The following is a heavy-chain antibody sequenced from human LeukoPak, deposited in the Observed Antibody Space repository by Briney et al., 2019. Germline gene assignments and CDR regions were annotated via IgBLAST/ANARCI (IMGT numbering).Heavy chain of an antibody. J-gene: IGHJ4*02. CDR2: ISGSGGST. CDR1: GFTFSSYA. Sequence: GGSLRLSCAASGFTFSSYAMTWVRQAPGKGLEWVSVISGSGGSTYYADSVKGRFTISRDNSKNTLYLQMNSLRAEDTAVYYCAKHTRSGIYYDSSGYYPYWGQGTLVTVSS. D-gene: IGHD3-22*01. CDR3: AKHTRSGIYYDSSGYYPY. V-gene: IGHV3-23*01.